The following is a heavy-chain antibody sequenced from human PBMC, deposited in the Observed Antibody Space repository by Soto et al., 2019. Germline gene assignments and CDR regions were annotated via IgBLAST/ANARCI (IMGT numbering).Heavy chain of an antibody. CDR1: SGSLSGYY. Sequence: EILPITGSNDSGSLSGYYWSWIRQPPGKGLEWIGEISQSGNTNYSPSLKSRVSISIDTSKKQLSLKLASASAADTAVYYCATAPKVSGSSQTRPDFWGQGTLVTVSS. V-gene: IGHV4-34*01. J-gene: IGHJ4*02. D-gene: IGHD6-6*01. CDR3: ATAPKVSGSSQTRPDF. CDR2: ISQSGNT.